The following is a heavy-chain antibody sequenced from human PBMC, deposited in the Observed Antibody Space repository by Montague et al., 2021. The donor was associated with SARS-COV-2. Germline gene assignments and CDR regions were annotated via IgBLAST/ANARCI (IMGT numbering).Heavy chain of an antibody. V-gene: IGHV2-70*18. CDR3: ARSYGTTVVTRAFDY. J-gene: IGHJ4*02. CDR1: GFTLSGTYS. Sequence: LRLSCAASGFTLSGTYSMNWVRQAPGKALEWLTLIDWDDDKYYITSLKTRLTISKDTSKNQVVLTMTNMDPVDTATYYCARSYGTTVVTRAFDYWGQGTLVTVSS. CDR2: IDWDDDK. D-gene: IGHD4-23*01.